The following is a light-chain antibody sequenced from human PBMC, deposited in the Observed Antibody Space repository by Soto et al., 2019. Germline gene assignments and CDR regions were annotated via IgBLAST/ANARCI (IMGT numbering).Light chain of an antibody. Sequence: EIVLTQSPGTLSLSPGERATLSCRASQNVANNYLAWYQQKPGQAPRFLIYDASSRATGIPDRFSGSGSGTDFTLTISRLEPEDFALSYCEQYGSTPLTFGGGTKVEIK. CDR1: QNVANNY. CDR3: EQYGSTPLT. CDR2: DAS. J-gene: IGKJ4*01. V-gene: IGKV3-20*01.